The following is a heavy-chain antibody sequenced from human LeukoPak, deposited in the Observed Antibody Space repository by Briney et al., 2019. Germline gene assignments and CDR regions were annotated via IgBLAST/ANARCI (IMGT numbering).Heavy chain of an antibody. CDR3: ARDKHSFEYSSGWYQDLTHNWFDP. D-gene: IGHD6-19*01. Sequence: SGGSLRLSCAASGGTFSSYAISWVRQAPGQGLEWMGRIIPILGIANYAQKFQGRVTITADKSTSTAYMELGSLRSEDTAVYYCARDKHSFEYSSGWYQDLTHNWFDPWGQGTLVTVSS. CDR2: IIPILGIA. J-gene: IGHJ5*02. CDR1: GGTFSSYA. V-gene: IGHV1-69*04.